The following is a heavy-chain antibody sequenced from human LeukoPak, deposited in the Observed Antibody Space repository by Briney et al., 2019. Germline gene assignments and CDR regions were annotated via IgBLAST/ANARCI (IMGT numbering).Heavy chain of an antibody. V-gene: IGHV4-39*01. J-gene: IGHJ5*02. CDR2: IYYNGNT. CDR3: GRHVQAPSFDP. Sequence: SETLSLTSTVSGGSTTINGYYWAWIRHPPRNGLEWIGSIYYNGNTYYNPSLKSRVTISADTSTNHFSLKLTSVTAADTAVYYCGRHVQAPSFDPWGQGTLVTVSS. D-gene: IGHD1-1*01. CDR1: GGSTTINGYY.